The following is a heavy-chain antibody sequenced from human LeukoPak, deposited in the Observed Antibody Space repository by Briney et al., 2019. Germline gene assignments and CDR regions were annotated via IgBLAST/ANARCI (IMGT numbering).Heavy chain of an antibody. V-gene: IGHV4-4*02. CDR1: GFTFSSNVM. J-gene: IGHJ6*02. CDR3: ATFVFYYSGMDV. Sequence: GSLRLSCVASGFTFSSNVMIWVRQPPGKGLEWIGEIYHTGTTNYNPSLRSRVTISIDKSKNHFSLKLNSVTAADTAIYYCATFVFYYSGMDVWGQGTTVTVSS. D-gene: IGHD2/OR15-2a*01. CDR2: IYHTGTT.